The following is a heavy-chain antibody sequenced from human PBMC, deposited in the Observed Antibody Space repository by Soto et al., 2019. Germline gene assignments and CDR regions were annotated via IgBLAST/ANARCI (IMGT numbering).Heavy chain of an antibody. CDR2: IYYSGST. V-gene: IGHV4-59*01. CDR3: ARGAGSGWPLFLYWFDP. D-gene: IGHD6-19*01. Sequence: SETLSLTCTVSGGSISSYYWSWIRQPPGKGLEWIGYIYYSGSTNYNPSLKSRVTISVDTSKNQFSLKLSSVTAADTAVYYCARGAGSGWPLFLYWFDPWGQGTLVTVSS. J-gene: IGHJ5*02. CDR1: GGSISSYY.